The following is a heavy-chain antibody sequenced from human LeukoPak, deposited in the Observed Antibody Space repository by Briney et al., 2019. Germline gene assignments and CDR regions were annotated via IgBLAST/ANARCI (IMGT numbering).Heavy chain of an antibody. CDR2: IKQDGSEK. CDR1: GFTFSSYW. Sequence: GGSLRLSCAASGFTFSSYWMSWVRQAPWKGLEWVANIKQDGSEKYYADSVKGRFTISRDNSKNTLYLQMNSLRAEDTAMYYCARVRLYGSGSYYSDSWGQGTLVTVSS. J-gene: IGHJ4*02. V-gene: IGHV3-7*01. CDR3: ARVRLYGSGSYYSDS. D-gene: IGHD3-10*01.